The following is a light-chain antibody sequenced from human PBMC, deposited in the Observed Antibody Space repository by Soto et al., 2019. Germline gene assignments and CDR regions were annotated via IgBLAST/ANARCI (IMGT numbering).Light chain of an antibody. CDR2: GAS. CDR1: ESVSSN. J-gene: IGKJ5*01. CDR3: QQYNNWPPSII. Sequence: EIVMTQSPTILSVSPGERATLSCRASESVSSNLAWYQQRPGQAPRLLIYGASTRATDTPVRFRGSGSGTEFTLTISSLQSEDFAVYYCQQYNNWPPSIIFGQGTRLEI. V-gene: IGKV3-15*01.